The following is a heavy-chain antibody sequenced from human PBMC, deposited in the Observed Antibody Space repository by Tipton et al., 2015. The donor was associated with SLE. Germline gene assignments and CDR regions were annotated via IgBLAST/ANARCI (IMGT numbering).Heavy chain of an antibody. CDR1: EFPFNSYT. CDR3: AREVCTGGVCHNWHFDL. J-gene: IGHJ2*01. Sequence: SLRLSCEASEFPFNSYTMNWVRQAPGKGLEWISSIGTSRTDKYQADSVKGRFTISRDNAKKSLYLQMNSLRAEDTAVYFCAREVCTGGVCHNWHFDLWGRGTLVTVSS. D-gene: IGHD2-8*02. CDR2: IGTSRTDK. V-gene: IGHV3-21*01.